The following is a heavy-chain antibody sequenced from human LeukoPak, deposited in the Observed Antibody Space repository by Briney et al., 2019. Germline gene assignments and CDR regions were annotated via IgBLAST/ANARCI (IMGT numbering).Heavy chain of an antibody. CDR3: ARELRQQLVPGWDAFDI. J-gene: IGHJ3*02. V-gene: IGHV1-2*02. Sequence: GASVKVSCKASGYTFTGYYMHWVRQAPGQGLEWMGWINPNSGGTNYTQKFQGRVTMTRDTSVSTAYMELSRLRSDDTAAYYCARELRQQLVPGWDAFDIWGQGTMVSVSS. CDR1: GYTFTGYY. CDR2: INPNSGGT. D-gene: IGHD6-13*01.